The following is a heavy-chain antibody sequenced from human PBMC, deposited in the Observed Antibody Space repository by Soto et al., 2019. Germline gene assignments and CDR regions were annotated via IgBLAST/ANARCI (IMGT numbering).Heavy chain of an antibody. J-gene: IGHJ4*02. D-gene: IGHD3-10*01. V-gene: IGHV3-48*03. CDR3: TRAAWFPYLSFY. Sequence: GGSLRLSCEASGFTFSRFELHWDRQAPGKGLEWISYISSSGSTAYYASCVEGRFTISRDNDNNSGYLQMDRVRAEDTALYYCTRAAWFPYLSFYWGQGALVTVS. CDR1: GFTFSRFE. CDR2: ISSSGSTA.